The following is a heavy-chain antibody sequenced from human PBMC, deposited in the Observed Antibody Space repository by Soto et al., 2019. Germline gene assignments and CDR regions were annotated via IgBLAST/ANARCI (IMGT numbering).Heavy chain of an antibody. CDR3: ARLRRDWGDAFDL. V-gene: IGHV1-69*01. CDR1: GDPFGSSA. CDR2: IIPVFDKA. Sequence: QVQLVQSGADVKKPGSSVKVSCKTSGDPFGSSAISWVRQAPAQGLEWMGEIIPVFDKANYAQNFQGRLTITADEPTGTVFMQLSSLRSDDTAVYFCARLRRDWGDAFDLWGLGTVVTVSS. D-gene: IGHD3-16*01. J-gene: IGHJ3*01.